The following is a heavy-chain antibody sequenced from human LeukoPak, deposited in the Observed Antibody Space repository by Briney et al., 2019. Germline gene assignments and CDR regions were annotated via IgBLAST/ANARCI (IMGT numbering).Heavy chain of an antibody. D-gene: IGHD6-6*01. Sequence: ASVTLSFKASGSTFTTYGFNWIRQAHGQGKGWMGWISAYNGKKNYAQNLQGRVTLTTDKPASTAYMELRSRRSDDTAVDYCARDLIAVRPGGFDPWGQGTLVIVSS. V-gene: IGHV1-18*01. CDR1: GSTFTTYG. CDR3: ARDLIAVRPGGFDP. CDR2: ISAYNGKK. J-gene: IGHJ5*02.